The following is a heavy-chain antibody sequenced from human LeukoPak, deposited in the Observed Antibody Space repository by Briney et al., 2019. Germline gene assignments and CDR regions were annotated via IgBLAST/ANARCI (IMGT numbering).Heavy chain of an antibody. Sequence: ASVKVSCKASGGTFSRYAISWVRQAPGQGLEWMGRINPNSGGTNYAQKFQGRVTMTRDTSISTAYMELSRLRSDDTAVYDCARTRRLTTVTYFDYWGQGTLVTVSS. CDR3: ARTRRLTTVTYFDY. CDR2: INPNSGGT. D-gene: IGHD4-17*01. CDR1: GGTFSRYA. V-gene: IGHV1-2*06. J-gene: IGHJ4*02.